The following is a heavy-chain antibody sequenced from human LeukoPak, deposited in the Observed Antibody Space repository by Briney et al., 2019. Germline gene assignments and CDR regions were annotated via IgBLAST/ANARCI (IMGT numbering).Heavy chain of an antibody. CDR1: GFTFSSYW. J-gene: IGHJ4*02. CDR3: ARGGSYGYPY. Sequence: PGGSLRLSCAASGFTFSSYWMHWVRQAPGKGLVWVSRINSDGSTTNYADSVKGRFTISRDNAKNSLYLQMNSLRAEDTAVYYCARGGSYGYPYWGQGTLVTVSS. CDR2: INSDGSTT. D-gene: IGHD5-18*01. V-gene: IGHV3-74*01.